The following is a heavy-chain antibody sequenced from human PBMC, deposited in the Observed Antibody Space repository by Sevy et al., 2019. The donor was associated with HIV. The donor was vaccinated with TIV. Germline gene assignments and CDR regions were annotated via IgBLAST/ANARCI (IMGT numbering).Heavy chain of an antibody. D-gene: IGHD1-1*01. V-gene: IGHV4-59*01. CDR3: ARGGPNQHQLDYFDY. Sequence: SETLSLTCTVSGVPISPYYWAWIRQPPGKGLECIGFIGSTNYNPSLKTRVTTSVDTSKNQFSRKLSSVTAADTAIYYCARGGPNQHQLDYFDYWGQGTLVTVSS. J-gene: IGHJ4*02. CDR1: GVPISPYY. CDR2: IGST.